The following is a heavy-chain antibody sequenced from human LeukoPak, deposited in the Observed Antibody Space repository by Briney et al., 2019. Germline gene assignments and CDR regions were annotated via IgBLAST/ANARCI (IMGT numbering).Heavy chain of an antibody. Sequence: GGSLSLSCAASGFTFSNAWMNWVRQAPGKGLEWVGRIKSKTDGGTTDYAAPVKGRFTISRHDSKNTLHLQMNSLKTEDTAVYYCTTDIVVVTAIPYWGQGTLVTVSS. D-gene: IGHD2-21*02. CDR2: IKSKTDGGTT. CDR1: GFTFSNAW. CDR3: TTDIVVVTAIPY. V-gene: IGHV3-15*07. J-gene: IGHJ4*02.